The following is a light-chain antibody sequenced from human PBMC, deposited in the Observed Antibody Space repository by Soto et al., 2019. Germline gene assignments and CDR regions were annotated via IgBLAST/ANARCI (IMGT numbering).Light chain of an antibody. J-gene: IGKJ5*01. CDR3: QQYGSSAPIT. V-gene: IGKV3-20*01. Sequence: EIVLTQSPGTLSLSPGERATLSCRASQSVSSNYLAWYQQKPRQAPSLLIYDASSRATGIPDRFSGSGSGTDFTLTISSLEPEDFAMYYCQQYGSSAPITFGQGTRLE. CDR2: DAS. CDR1: QSVSSNY.